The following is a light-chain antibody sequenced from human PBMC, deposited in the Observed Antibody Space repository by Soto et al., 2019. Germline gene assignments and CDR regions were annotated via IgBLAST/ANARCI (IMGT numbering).Light chain of an antibody. CDR1: SSDVGSYNL. Sequence: QSALTQPASVSGSPGQSITISCTGTSSDVGSYNLVSWYQQHPGKAPKLMIYEVSKRPSGVSNRFSGAKSGNTASLTISGLQAEEEADYYCCSYAGSSSYVFGTGTKLTVL. CDR3: CSYAGSSSYV. V-gene: IGLV2-23*02. J-gene: IGLJ1*01. CDR2: EVS.